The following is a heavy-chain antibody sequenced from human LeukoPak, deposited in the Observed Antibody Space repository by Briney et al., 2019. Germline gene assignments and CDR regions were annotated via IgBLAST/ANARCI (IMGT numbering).Heavy chain of an antibody. CDR1: GGSISSSSYY. D-gene: IGHD3-22*01. J-gene: IGHJ5*02. V-gene: IGHV4-39*01. Sequence: SETLSLTCTVSGGSISSSSYYWGWIRQPPGKGLEWIGSIYYSGSTYYNPSLKSRVTISVDTSKNQFSLKLSSVTAADTAVYYCARHFSLGSYYYDSSGYNWFDPWGQGTLVTVSS. CDR2: IYYSGST. CDR3: ARHFSLGSYYYDSSGYNWFDP.